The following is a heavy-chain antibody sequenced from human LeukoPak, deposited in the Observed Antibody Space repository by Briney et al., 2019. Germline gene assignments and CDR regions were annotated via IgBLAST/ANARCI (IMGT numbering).Heavy chain of an antibody. CDR1: GYIFTDYG. V-gene: IGHV1-18*01. D-gene: IGHD2-15*01. J-gene: IGHJ4*02. Sequence: ASVKVSCKASGYIFTDYGISWVRQAPGQGSEWMGWISGYNGNTNYAQNVRGRVTMTTDTSTSTAYMELRSLRSDDTAVYYCAKDIHPGLGSGAPCCFDYWGQGTLVTASS. CDR3: AKDIHPGLGSGAPCCFDY. CDR2: ISGYNGNT.